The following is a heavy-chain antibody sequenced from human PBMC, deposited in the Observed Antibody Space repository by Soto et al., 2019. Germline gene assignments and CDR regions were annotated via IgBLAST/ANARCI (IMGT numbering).Heavy chain of an antibody. CDR3: ARDSGYDSYYFDY. Sequence: QVQLVQSGAEVKKPGSSVKVSCKASGGTFSSYTISWVRQAPGQGLEWMGRIIPILGIAKYAQKFQGRVTITADKSTITAYMELSSLRSEDTAVYYCARDSGYDSYYFDYWGQGTLVTVSS. CDR2: IIPILGIA. D-gene: IGHD5-12*01. V-gene: IGHV1-69*08. J-gene: IGHJ4*02. CDR1: GGTFSSYT.